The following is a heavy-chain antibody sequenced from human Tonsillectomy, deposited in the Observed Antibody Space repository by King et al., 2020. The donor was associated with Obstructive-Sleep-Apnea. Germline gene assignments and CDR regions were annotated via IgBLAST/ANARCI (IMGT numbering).Heavy chain of an antibody. D-gene: IGHD3-22*01. CDR3: ARDLNYYDSSGMGY. CDR1: GGSISSYY. Sequence: QLQLQESGPGLVKPSETLSLTCTVSGGSISSYYWSWIRQPPGKGLEWIGYIYYSGSTNYNPSLKSRVTISVDTSKNQFSLKLSSVTAADTAVYYCARDLNYYDSSGMGYWGQGTLVTVSS. V-gene: IGHV4-59*01. CDR2: IYYSGST. J-gene: IGHJ4*02.